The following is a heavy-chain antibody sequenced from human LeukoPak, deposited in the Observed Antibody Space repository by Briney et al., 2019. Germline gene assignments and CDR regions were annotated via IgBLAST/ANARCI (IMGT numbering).Heavy chain of an antibody. D-gene: IGHD5-18*01. J-gene: IGHJ4*02. CDR3: AKDIRRGYNYGYDQLAY. CDR1: GFTFSNYG. Sequence: GGSLRLSCAASGFTFSNYGMHWARQAPGKGLEWVAFIGFDGSDHSYADSVKGRFTISRDNSKNTLYLQMNSLRAEDTAVYYCAKDIRRGYNYGYDQLAYWGLGTLVTVSS. V-gene: IGHV3-30*02. CDR2: IGFDGSDH.